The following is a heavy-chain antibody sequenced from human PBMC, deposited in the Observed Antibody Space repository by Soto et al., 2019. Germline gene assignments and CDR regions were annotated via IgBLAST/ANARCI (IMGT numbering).Heavy chain of an antibody. J-gene: IGHJ6*03. CDR1: GFTFSSYA. Sequence: GGSLRLSCAASGFTFSSYAMSWVRQAPGKGLEWVSAISGSGGSTYYADSVKGRFIISRDNSKNTLYLQMNSLRAEDTAVYYCAKDRGSVVVPAAMLYYYYYYMDVWGKGTTVTVSS. D-gene: IGHD2-2*01. CDR3: AKDRGSVVVPAAMLYYYYYYMDV. CDR2: ISGSGGST. V-gene: IGHV3-23*01.